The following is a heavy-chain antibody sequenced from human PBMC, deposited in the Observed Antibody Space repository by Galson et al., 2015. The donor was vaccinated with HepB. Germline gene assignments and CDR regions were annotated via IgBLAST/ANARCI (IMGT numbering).Heavy chain of an antibody. CDR2: TYYRAKWYN. V-gene: IGHV6-1*01. D-gene: IGHD1-26*01. J-gene: IGHJ4*02. Sequence: CAISGDSVSNNNAAWYWIRQSPSRGLEWLGRTYYRAKWYNDYAVSVRSRVTISVDTSKNQFSLKLTSVTAADTAVYYCARRKWELPFDYWGQGTLVTVSP. CDR3: ARRKWELPFDY. CDR1: GDSVSNNNAA.